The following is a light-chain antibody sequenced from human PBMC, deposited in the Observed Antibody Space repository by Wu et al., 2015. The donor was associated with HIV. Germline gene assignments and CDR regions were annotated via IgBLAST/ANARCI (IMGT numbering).Light chain of an antibody. CDR1: QSVSSY. V-gene: IGKV3-11*01. CDR3: QQRSNWPVT. CDR2: DAS. J-gene: IGKJ3*01. Sequence: EIVLTQSPGTLSLSPGERATLSCRASQSVSSYLAWYQQRPGQAPRLLVYDASNRATGIPARFSGSGSGTDFTLTISSLEPEDFAVYYCQQRSNWPVTFGPGTKVDMK.